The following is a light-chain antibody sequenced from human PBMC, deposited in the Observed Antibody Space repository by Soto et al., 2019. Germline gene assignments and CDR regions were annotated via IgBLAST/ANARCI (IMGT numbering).Light chain of an antibody. CDR1: SSNIGAGYD. J-gene: IGLJ1*01. CDR3: QSYDSSLSGYV. Sequence: QSLLTQSPSVSGAPGQRVTISCTGRSSNIGAGYDVHWYQQLPGTAPKLLIYGNSNRPSGVPDRFSGSKSGTSASLAITGLQAEDEADYYCQSYDSSLSGYVFGTGTKVTVL. CDR2: GNS. V-gene: IGLV1-40*01.